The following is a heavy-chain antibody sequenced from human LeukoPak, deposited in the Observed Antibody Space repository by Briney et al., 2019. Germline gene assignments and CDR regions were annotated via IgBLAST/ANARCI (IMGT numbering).Heavy chain of an antibody. CDR2: IYREGNT. J-gene: IGHJ4*02. V-gene: IGHV3-53*01. CDR1: GFTVSSSY. Sequence: GGSLRLSCAASGFTVSSSYMSWIRQAPGKGLEWVSVIYREGNTRYADSVKGRFNISRDTSKNMLYLQMDSLRADDTAVYYCAQPHDFGGPWGQGTLVTVSS. D-gene: IGHD4-23*01. CDR3: AQPHDFGGP.